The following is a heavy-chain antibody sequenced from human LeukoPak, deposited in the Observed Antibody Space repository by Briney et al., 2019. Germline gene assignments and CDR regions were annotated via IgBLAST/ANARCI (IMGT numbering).Heavy chain of an antibody. J-gene: IGHJ4*02. CDR2: ISYDGSNK. D-gene: IGHD5-12*01. Sequence: PGRSLRLSCAASGFTFSSYGMHWVRQAPGKGLEWVAVISYDGSNKYYADSVKGRFTISRDNSKNTLYLQMNSLRAEDTAVYYCAKMVATTHYFDYWGQGILVTVSS. V-gene: IGHV3-30*18. CDR1: GFTFSSYG. CDR3: AKMVATTHYFDY.